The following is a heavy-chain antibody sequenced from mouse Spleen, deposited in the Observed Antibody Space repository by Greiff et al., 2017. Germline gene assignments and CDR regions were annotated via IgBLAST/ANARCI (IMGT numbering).Heavy chain of an antibody. J-gene: IGHJ3*01. D-gene: IGHD2-3*01. CDR1: GYTFTSYW. CDR3: ARHYDGYSWFAY. Sequence: QVQLQQSGAELVKPGASVKLSCKASGYTFTSYWMHWVKQRPGQGLEWIGEIDPSDSYTNYNQKFKGKATLTVDKSSSTAYMQLSSLTSEDSAVYYCARHYDGYSWFAYWGQGTLVTVSA. V-gene: IGHV1-69*02. CDR2: IDPSDSYT.